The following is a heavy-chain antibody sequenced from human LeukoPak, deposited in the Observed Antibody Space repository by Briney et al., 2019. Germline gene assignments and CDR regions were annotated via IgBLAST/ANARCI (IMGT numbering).Heavy chain of an antibody. CDR2: ISGSGGST. CDR3: ARSFGGATTTDVDY. CDR1: GFTFSSYA. D-gene: IGHD1-26*01. Sequence: PGGSLRLSCAASGFTFSSYAMSWVRQAPGKGLEWVSAISGSGGSTYYADSVKGRFTISRDNSKNTLYLQMNSLRAEDTAVYYCARSFGGATTTDVDYWGQGTLVTVSS. V-gene: IGHV3-23*01. J-gene: IGHJ4*02.